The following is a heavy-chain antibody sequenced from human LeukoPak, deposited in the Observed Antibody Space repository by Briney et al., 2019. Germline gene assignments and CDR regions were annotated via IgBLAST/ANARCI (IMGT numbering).Heavy chain of an antibody. CDR1: GYTFTSYG. CDR2: IIPIFGTA. J-gene: IGHJ5*02. Sequence: ASVKVSCKASGYTFTSYGISWVRQAPGQGLEWMGGIIPIFGTANYAQKLQGRVTMTTDTSTSTAYMELRSLRSDDTAVYYCARRLWFGESTNWFDPWGQGTLVTVSS. D-gene: IGHD3-10*01. CDR3: ARRLWFGESTNWFDP. V-gene: IGHV1-18*01.